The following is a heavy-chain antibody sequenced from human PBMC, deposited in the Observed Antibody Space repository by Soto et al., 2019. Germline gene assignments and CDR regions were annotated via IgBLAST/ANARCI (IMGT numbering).Heavy chain of an antibody. CDR1: GYTFTGYY. CDR2: INPNSGGT. V-gene: IGHV1-2*04. J-gene: IGHJ4*02. Sequence: QVQLVQSGAEVKKPGDSVKVSCKASGYTFTGYYTHWVRQAPGQGLEWMGWINPNSGGTNYAQKFQGWVTMTRDTSISTAYMELSRLRSDDTAVYYCARGREYCSSTSCRYFDYWGQGTLVTVSS. CDR3: ARGREYCSSTSCRYFDY. D-gene: IGHD2-2*01.